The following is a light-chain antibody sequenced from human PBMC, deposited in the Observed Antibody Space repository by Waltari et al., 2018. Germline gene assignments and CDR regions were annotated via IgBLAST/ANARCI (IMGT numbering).Light chain of an antibody. V-gene: IGKV4-1*01. CDR2: WAS. J-gene: IGKJ1*01. CDR1: QSLFYTSNHKNY. CDR3: QQYSSWT. Sequence: DIVLTQSPESLAVSLGERATLNCTSSQSLFYTSNHKNYLAWFQQKPGQPPRLLIFWASTRESGVPDRFSASGSGTDFALTISSLQAEDVAVYYCQQYSSWTFGQGTRVDIK.